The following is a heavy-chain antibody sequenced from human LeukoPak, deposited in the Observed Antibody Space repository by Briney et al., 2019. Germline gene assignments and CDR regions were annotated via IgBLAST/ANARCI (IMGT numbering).Heavy chain of an antibody. J-gene: IGHJ4*02. Sequence: GGSLRLSCAASGFNVRSYYMSWVRQAPGKGLEWVSVIYTDGNTYYADSVKGRFTISRDDSKKTLYLQMNSLRAEDTAVYYCAKSGLNRFDYWGQGILVTVSS. CDR1: GFNVRSYY. CDR2: IYTDGNT. CDR3: AKSGLNRFDY. V-gene: IGHV3-53*01. D-gene: IGHD3-3*01.